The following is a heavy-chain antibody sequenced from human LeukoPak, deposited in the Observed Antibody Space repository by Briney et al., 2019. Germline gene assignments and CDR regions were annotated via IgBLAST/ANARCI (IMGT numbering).Heavy chain of an antibody. V-gene: IGHV1-69*13. Sequence: SVKVSCRASGGPFSSYAISWVRQAPGQGLEWMGGIIPIFGTANYAQKFQGRVTITADESTSTAYMELSSLRSEDTAVYYCARGLVVSSSGWYENWFDPWGQGTLVTVSS. CDR2: IIPIFGTA. D-gene: IGHD6-19*01. J-gene: IGHJ5*02. CDR3: ARGLVVSSSGWYENWFDP. CDR1: GGPFSSYA.